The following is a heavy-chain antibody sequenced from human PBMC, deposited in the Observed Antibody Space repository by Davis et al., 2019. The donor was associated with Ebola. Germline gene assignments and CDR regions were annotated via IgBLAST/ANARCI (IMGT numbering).Heavy chain of an antibody. Sequence: AASVKVSCKASGYTFTNYYMHWVRQAPGQGLEWMGIINPSGGSTSYAQKFQGRVTMTRDTSTSTFYMELSSLRSEDTAVYYCAREVVVVVAATPSGYYYYGMDVWGKGTTVTVSS. J-gene: IGHJ6*04. V-gene: IGHV1-46*01. CDR1: GYTFTNYY. CDR2: INPSGGST. CDR3: AREVVVVVAATPSGYYYYGMDV. D-gene: IGHD2-15*01.